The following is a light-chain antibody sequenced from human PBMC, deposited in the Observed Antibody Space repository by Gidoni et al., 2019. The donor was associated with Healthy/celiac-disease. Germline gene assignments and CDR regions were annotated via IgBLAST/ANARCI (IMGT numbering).Light chain of an antibody. CDR2: WES. Sequence: DIVITHSPDSLAVSLGERATINCKSSQSVLYSSNNKNYLAWYQQKPGQPPKLLIYWESTREAGVPDRFSGSGSGTDLTLTISSLQAEDGAVYYCQQYDSTPRTFGQGTKVEIK. J-gene: IGKJ1*01. V-gene: IGKV4-1*01. CDR1: QSVLYSSNNKNY. CDR3: QQYDSTPRT.